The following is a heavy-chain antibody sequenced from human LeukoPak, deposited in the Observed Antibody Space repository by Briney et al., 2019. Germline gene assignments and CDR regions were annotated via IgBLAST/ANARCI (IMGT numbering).Heavy chain of an antibody. D-gene: IGHD3-22*01. CDR1: GGSISSDHYY. J-gene: IGHJ4*02. Sequence: PSETLSLXCTVSGGSISSDHYYWNWIRQPAGKGLEWIGRIYTGGTTNYNPSLKSRVTTSIDTSKKQFSLKLSSVTAADTAVYYCARDSFDGSGYRPFDFWGQGTLVTVSS. CDR2: IYTGGTT. V-gene: IGHV4-61*02. CDR3: ARDSFDGSGYRPFDF.